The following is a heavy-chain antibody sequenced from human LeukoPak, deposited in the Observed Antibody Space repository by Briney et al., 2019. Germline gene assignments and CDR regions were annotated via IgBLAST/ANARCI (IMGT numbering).Heavy chain of an antibody. CDR1: GFSLSSFE. CDR2: VDNDGWAT. Sequence: GGSLRLSCAASGFSLSSFEMNWVRQAPGKGLEWIAYVDNDGWATSYYADSVKGRFTITRDDAKSSLYLQMDSLTVEDTAVYYCARDLIGWSLDPWGQGTLVSVSS. CDR3: ARDLIGWSLDP. J-gene: IGHJ5*02. V-gene: IGHV3-48*03. D-gene: IGHD2-2*03.